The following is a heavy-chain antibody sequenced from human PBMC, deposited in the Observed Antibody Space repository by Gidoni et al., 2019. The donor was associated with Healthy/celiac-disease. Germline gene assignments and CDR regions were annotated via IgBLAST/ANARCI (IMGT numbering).Heavy chain of an antibody. J-gene: IGHJ4*02. CDR2: IYYSGST. CDR3: ARVYYDFWSGYSKFDY. Sequence: QVQLQESGPGLVKPSATLSLTCTVSGGPVSRGSYYWSWIRQPPGKGLEWIGYIYYSGSTNYNPSLKSRVTISVDTSKNQFSLKRSSVTAADTAVYYCARVYYDFWSGYSKFDYWGQGTLVTVSS. CDR1: GGPVSRGSYY. V-gene: IGHV4-61*01. D-gene: IGHD3-3*01.